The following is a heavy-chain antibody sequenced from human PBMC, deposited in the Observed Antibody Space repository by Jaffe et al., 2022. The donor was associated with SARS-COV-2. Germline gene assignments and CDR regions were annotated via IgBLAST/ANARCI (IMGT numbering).Heavy chain of an antibody. CDR3: ARGNWVKDYYYYYYMDV. V-gene: IGHV4-59*12. J-gene: IGHJ6*03. CDR2: MSYSGHS. CDR1: GDSITNYY. D-gene: IGHD7-27*01. Sequence: QVQLLESGPGLVKPSETLSLTCTVSGDSITNYYWSWIRQPPGKGLEWIGYMSYSGHSNYDPSLKSRVTISLDTSKNQFSLKLTSVTAADTAIYYCARGNWVKDYYYYYYMDVWGGGTTVTVSS.